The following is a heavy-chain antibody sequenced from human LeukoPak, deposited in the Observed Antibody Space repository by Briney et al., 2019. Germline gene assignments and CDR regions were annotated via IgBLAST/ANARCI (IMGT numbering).Heavy chain of an antibody. CDR1: GYTFTGYY. CDR2: INPNSGGT. D-gene: IGHD3-3*01. J-gene: IGHJ4*02. CDR3: AREWVTIFGVVNFYYFDY. V-gene: IGHV1-2*02. Sequence: ASVKVSCKASGYTFTGYYMHWVRQAPGQGLEWMGWINPNSGGTNYAQKSQGRVTMTRDTSISTAYMELSRLRSDDTAVYYCAREWVTIFGVVNFYYFDYWGQGTLVTVSS.